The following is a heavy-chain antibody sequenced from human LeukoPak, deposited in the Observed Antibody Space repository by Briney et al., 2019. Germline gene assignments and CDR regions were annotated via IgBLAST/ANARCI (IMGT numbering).Heavy chain of an antibody. CDR3: AKVGQQQLVFDY. D-gene: IGHD6-13*01. J-gene: IGHJ4*02. V-gene: IGHV3-23*01. CDR1: GFTFSSYA. Sequence: PGGSLRLSCAASGFTFSSYAMSWVRQAPGKGLEWVSAISGSGGSTYYADSVKGRFTISRDNSKNTLYLQMYSLRAEDTAVYYCAKVGQQQLVFDYWGQGTLVTVSS. CDR2: ISGSGGST.